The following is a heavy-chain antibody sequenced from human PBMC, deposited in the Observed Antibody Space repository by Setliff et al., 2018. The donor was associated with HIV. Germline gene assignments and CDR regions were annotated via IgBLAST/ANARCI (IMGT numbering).Heavy chain of an antibody. CDR1: GGSFTSYT. CDR2: IIPIVTIA. Sequence: SVKVSCKASGGSFTSYTFSWVRQGPGQGLEWMGRIIPIVTIAHYAEQFVGRVTITADKSTSTTYMEVSSLRSEDTAVYYCARERPGDHYESTGYQLADWFDPWGQGTLVTVSS. V-gene: IGHV1-69*04. J-gene: IGHJ5*02. CDR3: ARERPGDHYESTGYQLADWFDP. D-gene: IGHD3-22*01.